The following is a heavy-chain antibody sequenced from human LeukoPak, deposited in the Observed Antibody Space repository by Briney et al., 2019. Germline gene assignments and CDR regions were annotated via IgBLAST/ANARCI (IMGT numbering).Heavy chain of an antibody. V-gene: IGHV4-4*09. J-gene: IGHJ2*01. CDR3: ARHPLLGSYWYFDL. CDR2: IYSSGSS. CDR1: GASIRSYY. D-gene: IGHD1-26*01. Sequence: SETLSLTCTVSGASIRSYYWSWIRQPPGKGLEWIGYIYSSGSSNYNPSLRSRVTISLDPSKNQFSLKLNSVAAADTAVYYCARHPLLGSYWYFDLWGRGTLVTVYS.